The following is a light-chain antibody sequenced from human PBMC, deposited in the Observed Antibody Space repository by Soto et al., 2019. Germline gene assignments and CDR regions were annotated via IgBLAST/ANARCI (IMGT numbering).Light chain of an antibody. V-gene: IGKV1-39*01. CDR3: HQTDDTLWT. CDR2: GAT. Sequence: DIQLTQFPSFLSASVGDRVTITCRASQTVTRYLHWFQQKPGKAPKLVIFGATNLQTGVSSRFTGSGSGTDFTLPISGLQPEDFATYYCHQTDDTLWTFAQGTKV. CDR1: QTVTRY. J-gene: IGKJ1*01.